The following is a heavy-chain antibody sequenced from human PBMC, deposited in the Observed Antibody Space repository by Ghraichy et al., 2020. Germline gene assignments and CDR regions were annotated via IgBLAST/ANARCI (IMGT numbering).Heavy chain of an antibody. J-gene: IGHJ6*02. V-gene: IGHV1-18*04. D-gene: IGHD2-2*01. CDR2: ISAYNGNT. Sequence: ASVKVSCKASGYTFTSYGISWVRQAPGQGLEWMGWISAYNGNTNYAQKLQGRVTMTTDTSTSTAYMELRSLRSDDTAVYYCARVPIRDIVVVPAAILPYYYYGMDVWGQGTTVTVSS. CDR1: GYTFTSYG. CDR3: ARVPIRDIVVVPAAILPYYYYGMDV.